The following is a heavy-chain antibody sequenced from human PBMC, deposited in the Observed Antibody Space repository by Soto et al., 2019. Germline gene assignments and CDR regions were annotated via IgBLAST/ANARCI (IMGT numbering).Heavy chain of an antibody. CDR2: IIPMLGIA. D-gene: IGHD3-22*01. Sequence: QVQLVQSGAEVKKPGSSVKVSCQASGGSFSDYAISWVRQAPGQGLEWMGGIIPMLGIADNAQKFQGRVIITADEYTSTVYRELSSLRSESTDVYYCARDGDYYDSSGFQRDYHDYGMDVWGQGTTVTVSS. CDR3: ARDGDYYDSSGFQRDYHDYGMDV. CDR1: GGSFSDYA. J-gene: IGHJ6*02. V-gene: IGHV1-69*01.